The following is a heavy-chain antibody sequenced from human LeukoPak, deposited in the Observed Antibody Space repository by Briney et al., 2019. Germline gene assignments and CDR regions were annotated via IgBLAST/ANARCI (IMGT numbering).Heavy chain of an antibody. Sequence: KPSETLSLTCSVSGDPISSYYWSWIRQPPGKGLEWVGYIYYSGSTNYNPSLKSRVTLLADTSKNQLFLKLSSVTAADTAVYYCARAKSGVAGFFDYWGQGALVTVSS. D-gene: IGHD6-19*01. J-gene: IGHJ4*02. CDR2: IYYSGST. V-gene: IGHV4-59*01. CDR1: GDPISSYY. CDR3: ARAKSGVAGFFDY.